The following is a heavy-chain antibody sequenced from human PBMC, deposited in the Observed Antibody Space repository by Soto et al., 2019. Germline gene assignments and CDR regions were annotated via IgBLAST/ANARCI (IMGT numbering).Heavy chain of an antibody. CDR3: ATSGWNEDFYSYYGMDV. D-gene: IGHD6-19*01. V-gene: IGHV4-4*02. J-gene: IGHJ6*02. Sequence: PSETLSLTCAVSGDSVTRSNWWSWVRQSPGKGLEWIGEIYHSGNTKYNPSLKSRITMSVDKAKNQFSLKMTSVTAADTAVYYCATSGWNEDFYSYYGMDVWGQGTTVTVSS. CDR1: GDSVTRSNW. CDR2: IYHSGNT.